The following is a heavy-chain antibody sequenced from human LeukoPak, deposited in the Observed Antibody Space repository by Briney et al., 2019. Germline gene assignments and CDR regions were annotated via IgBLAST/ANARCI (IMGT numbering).Heavy chain of an antibody. J-gene: IGHJ4*02. CDR1: GGSISSSSYY. CDR2: IYYSGST. CDR3: ARETGSSGGSDY. Sequence: SETLSLTCTVSGGSISSSSYYWGWIRQPPGKGLEWIGSIYYSGSTYYNPSLKSRVTISVDTSKNQFSLKLSSVTAADTAVYYCARETGSSGGSDYWGQGTLVTVSS. D-gene: IGHD6-19*01. V-gene: IGHV4-39*02.